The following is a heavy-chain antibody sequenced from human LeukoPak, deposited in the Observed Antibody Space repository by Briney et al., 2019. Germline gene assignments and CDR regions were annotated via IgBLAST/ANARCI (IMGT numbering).Heavy chain of an antibody. J-gene: IGHJ6*02. CDR3: ARLGESYMDV. CDR2: IYPGDSDT. Sequence: GESLQISSQGSGYRFTSYWIGWVRPMPGKGLEWMGIIYPGDSDTRYSPSFQGQVTISADKSISTAYLQWSSLKASDTAMYYCARLGESYMDVWGQGTTVTVSS. D-gene: IGHD3-16*01. CDR1: GYRFTSYW. V-gene: IGHV5-51*01.